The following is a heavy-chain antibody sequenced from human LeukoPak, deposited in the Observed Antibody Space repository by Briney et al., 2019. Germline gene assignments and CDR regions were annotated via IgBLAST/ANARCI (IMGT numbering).Heavy chain of an antibody. D-gene: IGHD1-7*01. J-gene: IGHJ4*02. CDR3: ARERLITGTIELDY. CDR2: ISAYNGNT. V-gene: IGHV1-18*01. Sequence: VASVKVSCKASGYTFTSYGISWVRQAPGQGLEWMGWISAYNGNTNYAQKLQGRVTMTTDTSTSTAYMELRSLRSDDTAVYYCARERLITGTIELDYWGQGTLVTVSS. CDR1: GYTFTSYG.